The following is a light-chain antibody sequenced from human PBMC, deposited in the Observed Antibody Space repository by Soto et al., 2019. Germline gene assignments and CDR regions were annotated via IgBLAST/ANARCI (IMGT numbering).Light chain of an antibody. V-gene: IGKV3-20*01. CDR3: QQYGALPPT. Sequence: EIVLTQFPGALSLSPGERVTLSCRASQTVSNTYLAWYQQKSGQAPKFLIYGAYNRATGIPDRFSGSGSVTDFTLTISRLEPEDFAVYYCQQYGALPPTFGGGTKVEIK. CDR1: QTVSNTY. J-gene: IGKJ4*01. CDR2: GAY.